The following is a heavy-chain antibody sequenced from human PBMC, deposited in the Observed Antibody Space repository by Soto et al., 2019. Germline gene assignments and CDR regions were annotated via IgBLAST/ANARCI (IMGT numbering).Heavy chain of an antibody. V-gene: IGHV3-74*01. J-gene: IGHJ6*02. CDR2: INSDGSNT. CDR3: ARHVAVATISWGTYGMDV. Sequence: EVQLVKSGGGLVQPGGSLRLSCAASGFTFSSYWMHWVRQAPGAGLVWVSRINSDGSNTTYADSVKGRFTTSRDNAKNTLFLQMNSLRGEDTAVYYCARHVAVATISWGTYGMDVWGQGTTVTVSS. D-gene: IGHD5-12*01. CDR1: GFTFSSYW.